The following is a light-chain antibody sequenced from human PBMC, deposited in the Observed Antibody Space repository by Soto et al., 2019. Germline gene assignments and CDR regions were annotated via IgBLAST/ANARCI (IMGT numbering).Light chain of an antibody. CDR3: QQYSTSPYT. J-gene: IGKJ2*01. Sequence: DLQMTQSPSTLSASVGDRVTITCRASQSITRGLAWYQQKPGKAPKLLIKKASTLQTGVPSRFSGSGSGTDFTLTISSLQPGDFATYFCQQYSTSPYTFGQGTKLDIK. V-gene: IGKV1-5*03. CDR2: KAS. CDR1: QSITRG.